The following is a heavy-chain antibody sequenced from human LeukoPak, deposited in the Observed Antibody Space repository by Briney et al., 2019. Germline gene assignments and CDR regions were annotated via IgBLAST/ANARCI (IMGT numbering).Heavy chain of an antibody. D-gene: IGHD3-9*01. CDR1: GFTFSSYS. CDR3: ARDVAQRSYYDILTGYYLDQGFDY. CDR2: ISSSSSYI. V-gene: IGHV3-21*01. J-gene: IGHJ4*02. Sequence: PGGSLRLSCAASGFTFSSYSMNWVRQAPGKGLEWVSSISSSSSYIYYADSVKGRFTSSRDNAKNSLYLQMNSLRAEDTAVYYCARDVAQRSYYDILTGYYLDQGFDYWGQGTLVTVSS.